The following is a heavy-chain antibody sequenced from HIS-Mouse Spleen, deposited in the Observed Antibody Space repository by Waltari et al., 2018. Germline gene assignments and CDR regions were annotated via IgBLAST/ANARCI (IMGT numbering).Heavy chain of an antibody. D-gene: IGHD6-13*01. V-gene: IGHV4-39*07. CDR1: DGSSSSSSYY. Sequence: LQLQESGPGLLKHSETLSLTCTVSDGSSSSSSYYWGWLRQPPGKGLDWIGSIYYSWSTSYNQSLKSRVTISVDTSKNQFSLKLSSVTAADTAVYYCAREIPYSSSWYDWYFDLWGRGTLVTVSS. J-gene: IGHJ2*01. CDR3: AREIPYSSSWYDWYFDL. CDR2: IYYSWST.